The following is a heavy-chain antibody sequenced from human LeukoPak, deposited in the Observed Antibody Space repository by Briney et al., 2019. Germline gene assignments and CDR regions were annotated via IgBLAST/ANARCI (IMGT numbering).Heavy chain of an antibody. CDR2: ISSSISTI. J-gene: IGHJ4*02. D-gene: IGHD2-21*02. CDR3: ARSCGGDCYSGFDC. CDR1: GFTFSTYS. Sequence: GGSLRLSCAASGFTFSTYSMNWVRQAPGKGLEWVSYISSSISTIYYADSVKGRFTISRDNAKNSLYLQMNSLRAEDTAVYYCARSCGGDCYSGFDCWGQGTLVTVSS. V-gene: IGHV3-48*01.